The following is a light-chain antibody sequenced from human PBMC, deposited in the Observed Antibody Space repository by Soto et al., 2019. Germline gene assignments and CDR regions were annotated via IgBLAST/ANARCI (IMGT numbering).Light chain of an antibody. V-gene: IGKV3-15*01. J-gene: IGKJ5*01. Sequence: EIVLTQSPGTLSLSPGERATLSCRASQSINSRYLAWYQQKPGQAPRLLIYGASTRATGIPARFSGSGSGTEFTLTISSLQSEDFAVYYCQQYNTWSSITFGQGTRLEIK. CDR2: GAS. CDR1: QSINSRY. CDR3: QQYNTWSSIT.